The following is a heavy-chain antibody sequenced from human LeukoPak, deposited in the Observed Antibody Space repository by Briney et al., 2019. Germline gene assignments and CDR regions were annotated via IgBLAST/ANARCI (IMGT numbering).Heavy chain of an antibody. CDR3: ARGRGADYGGNSGYFDY. J-gene: IGHJ4*02. CDR1: GFTFSRFG. V-gene: IGHV3-33*01. CDR2: IWYDGSNK. D-gene: IGHD4-23*01. Sequence: GKSLRLSCAASGFTFSRFGMHWVRQAPGKGLEWVAAIWYDGSNKYYADSVKGRFTISRDNPKNTLYVQMNSLRAEDTAVYYCARGRGADYGGNSGYFDYWGQGTLVTVSS.